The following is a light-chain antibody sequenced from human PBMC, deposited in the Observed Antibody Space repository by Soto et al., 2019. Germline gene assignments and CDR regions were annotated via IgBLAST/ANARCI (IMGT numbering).Light chain of an antibody. CDR1: QSVSSSH. CDR3: QQYGYPPIT. CDR2: AAS. V-gene: IGKV3-20*01. Sequence: EIVLTQSPGTLSLSPGERATLSCRASQSVSSSHLAWYQHKPGQAPRLLIYAASSRATGSPDRFSGGGSGTGFTLTISRLEPEDFAVYYCQQYGYPPITFGQGTRLEIK. J-gene: IGKJ5*01.